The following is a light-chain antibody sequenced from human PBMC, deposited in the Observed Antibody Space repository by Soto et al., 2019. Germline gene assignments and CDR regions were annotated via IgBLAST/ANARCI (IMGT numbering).Light chain of an antibody. J-gene: IGKJ5*01. V-gene: IGKV3-15*01. CDR1: QSVSSSY. CDR2: GAS. CDR3: QQYNNWPPIT. Sequence: EIVVTQSPGTLSLSPGERSTLSCRAIQSVSSSYLAWYQQKPGQAPRLLIYGASTRATGIPARFSGSGSGTEFTLTISSLQSEDSAVYYCQQYNNWPPITFGQGTRLEIK.